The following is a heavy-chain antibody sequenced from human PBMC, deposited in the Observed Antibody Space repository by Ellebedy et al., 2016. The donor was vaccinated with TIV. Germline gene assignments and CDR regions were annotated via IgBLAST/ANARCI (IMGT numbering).Heavy chain of an antibody. CDR1: GFTLSDYN. D-gene: IGHD3-10*01. J-gene: IGHJ4*02. CDR3: ARSYYGSGSPDY. V-gene: IGHV3-30-3*01. Sequence: GESLKISCAASGFTLSDYNMQWVRHVPGRGLEWVGVTWTDASKDYYADSVRGRFTISRDNAKNSLYLQMNSLRGEDTALYYCARSYYGSGSPDYWGQGTLVTVSS. CDR2: TWTDASKD.